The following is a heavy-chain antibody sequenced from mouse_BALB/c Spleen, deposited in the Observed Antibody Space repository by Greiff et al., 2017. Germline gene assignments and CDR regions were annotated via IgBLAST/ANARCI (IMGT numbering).Heavy chain of an antibody. CDR2: INPSNGGT. D-gene: IGHD3-1*01. Sequence: VQLQQPGAELVKPGASVKLSCKASGYTFTSYYMYWVKQRPGQGLEWIGGINPSNGGTNFNEKFKSKATLTVDKSSSTAYMQLSSLTSEDSAVYYCTRRSSGYVGMDYWGQGTSVTVSS. CDR1: GYTFTSYY. V-gene: IGHV1S81*02. CDR3: TRRSSGYVGMDY. J-gene: IGHJ4*01.